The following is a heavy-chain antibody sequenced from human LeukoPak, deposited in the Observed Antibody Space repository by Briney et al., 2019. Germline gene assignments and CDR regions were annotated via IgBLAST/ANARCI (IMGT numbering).Heavy chain of an antibody. CDR1: GYTFTSYG. CDR2: ISAYNGNT. CDR3: AREPPPPITIFGVVIMGNYFDY. Sequence: ASVKVSCKASGYTFTSYGISWVRQAPGQGLEWMGWISAYNGNTNYAQKLQGRVTMTTDTSTSTAYMELRSLRSDDTAVYYCAREPPPPITIFGVVIMGNYFDYWGQGTLVTVSS. V-gene: IGHV1-18*01. J-gene: IGHJ4*02. D-gene: IGHD3-3*01.